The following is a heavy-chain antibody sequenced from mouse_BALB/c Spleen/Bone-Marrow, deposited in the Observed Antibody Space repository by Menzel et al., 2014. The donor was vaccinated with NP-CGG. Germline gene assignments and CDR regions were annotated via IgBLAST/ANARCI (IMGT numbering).Heavy chain of an antibody. V-gene: IGHV5-12-2*01. CDR1: GFTFSSYT. D-gene: IGHD2-4*01. J-gene: IGHJ4*01. Sequence: DVKLVESGGGLVQPGGSLKLSCAASGFTFSSYTMSRVRQTPEKRLEWVAYISNGGGSTYYPDTVKGRFTISRDNAKNTLYLQMSSLKSEDTAMYYCARGLRGYAMDYWGQGTSVTVSS. CDR3: ARGLRGYAMDY. CDR2: ISNGGGST.